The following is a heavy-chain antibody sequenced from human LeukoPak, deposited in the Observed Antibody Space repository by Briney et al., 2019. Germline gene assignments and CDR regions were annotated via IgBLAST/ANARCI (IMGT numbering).Heavy chain of an antibody. CDR3: ARDPQLLWFGEYFGHFDY. CDR1: GFTFSSYA. D-gene: IGHD3-10*01. J-gene: IGHJ4*02. CDR2: ISYDGSNK. V-gene: IGHV3-30-3*01. Sequence: TGGSLRLSCAASGFTFSSYAMHWVRQAPGKGLEWVAVISYDGSNKYYADSVKGRFTISRDNSKNTLYLQMNSLRVEDTAVYYCARDPQLLWFGEYFGHFDYWGQGTLVTVSS.